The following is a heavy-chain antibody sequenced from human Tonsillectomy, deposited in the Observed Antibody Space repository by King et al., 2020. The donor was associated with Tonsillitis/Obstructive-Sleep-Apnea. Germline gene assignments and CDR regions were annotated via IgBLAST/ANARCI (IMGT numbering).Heavy chain of an antibody. D-gene: IGHD4-11*01. CDR1: GGSISSGTYY. CDR2: ISYSGNT. J-gene: IGHJ4*02. Sequence: QLQESGPGLVKPSQTLSLTCTVSGGSISSGTYYWGWYRQHPGKGPEWIGVISYSGNTFYNPSLKSRVTISVEASETQFSLSLKSVTVADTAVYYCSRSTEYSNFETYWGQGSLVTV. CDR3: SRSTEYSNFETY. V-gene: IGHV4-31*03.